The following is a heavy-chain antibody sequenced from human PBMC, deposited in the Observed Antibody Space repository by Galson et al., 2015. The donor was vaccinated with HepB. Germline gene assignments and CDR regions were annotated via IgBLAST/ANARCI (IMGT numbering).Heavy chain of an antibody. D-gene: IGHD1-26*01. CDR3: VRDGGYSGCYYSGWFDP. CDR1: GFTFSSYW. J-gene: IGHJ5*02. Sequence: SLRLSCAASGFTFSSYWMSWVRQAPGKGLEWVANIKQDGSEKFYVDSVKGRFTISRDNAKNSLYLQMNSLRAEDTAVYYCVRDGGYSGCYYSGWFDPWGQGTLVTVSS. V-gene: IGHV3-7*03. CDR2: IKQDGSEK.